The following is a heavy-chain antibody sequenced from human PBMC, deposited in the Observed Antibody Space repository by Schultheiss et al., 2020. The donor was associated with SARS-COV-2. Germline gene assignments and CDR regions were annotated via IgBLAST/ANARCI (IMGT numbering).Heavy chain of an antibody. CDR1: GGTFSSYA. V-gene: IGHV1-2*02. D-gene: IGHD6-19*01. J-gene: IGHJ4*02. Sequence: ASVKVSCKASGGTFSSYAISWVRQAPGQGLEWMGWINPNSGGTNYAQKFQGRVTMTRDTSTSTVYMELSSLRSEDTAVYYCARGSSGYSSGWYDYWGQGTLVTVSS. CDR3: ARGSSGYSSGWYDY. CDR2: INPNSGGT.